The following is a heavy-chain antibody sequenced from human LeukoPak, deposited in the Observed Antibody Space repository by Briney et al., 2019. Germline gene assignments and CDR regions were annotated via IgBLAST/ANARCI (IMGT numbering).Heavy chain of an antibody. Sequence: GRSLRLSCAASGFTFSTYGMHWVRQAPGKGLEWVAVIWYDGSNKYYADSVKGRFTISRDNSKNTLYLQMNSLRAEDTAVYYCARDWNHYLDYWGQGTLVTVSS. CDR3: ARDWNHYLDY. V-gene: IGHV3-33*01. J-gene: IGHJ4*02. CDR1: GFTFSTYG. CDR2: IWYDGSNK. D-gene: IGHD1-1*01.